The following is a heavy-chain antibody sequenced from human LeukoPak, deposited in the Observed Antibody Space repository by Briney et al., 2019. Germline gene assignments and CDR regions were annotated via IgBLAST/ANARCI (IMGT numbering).Heavy chain of an antibody. J-gene: IGHJ4*02. D-gene: IGHD2-2*01. V-gene: IGHV1-2*02. CDR3: ARDRRPVVPAAIDY. Sequence: ASAKVSCKASGYTFTGYYMHWVRQAPGQGLEWMGWINPNSGGTNYAQKFQGRVTMTRDTSISTAYMELSRLRSDDTAVYYCARDRRPVVPAAIDYWGQGTLVTVSS. CDR1: GYTFTGYY. CDR2: INPNSGGT.